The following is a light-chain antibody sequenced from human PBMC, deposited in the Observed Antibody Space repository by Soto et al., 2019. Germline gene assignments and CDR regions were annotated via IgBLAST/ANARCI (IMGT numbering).Light chain of an antibody. CDR1: QSVSSY. V-gene: IGKV3-11*01. J-gene: IGKJ4*01. Sequence: EIVLTQSPATLSLSPGERATLSCRASQSVSSYLAWYQQKPGQAPRLLIYDASNRATGIPARFSGSGSGTDFTHTISSLEPDDFAVYYCQQRSDWPSTFCGGTKVQIK. CDR3: QQRSDWPST. CDR2: DAS.